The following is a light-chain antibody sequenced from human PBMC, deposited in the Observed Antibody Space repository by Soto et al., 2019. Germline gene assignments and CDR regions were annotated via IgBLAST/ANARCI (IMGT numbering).Light chain of an antibody. CDR2: EAS. V-gene: IGKV1-5*03. Sequence: DIQMTQSPSTLSASVGDRVTITCRASQSISSWLAWYQQKPGKAPKLLIHEASSSEIGVPPRFSGSGFGTEFTLTISSLQPDDFATYYCQYYKESSTFGQGTRLEI. CDR3: QYYKESST. J-gene: IGKJ1*01. CDR1: QSISSW.